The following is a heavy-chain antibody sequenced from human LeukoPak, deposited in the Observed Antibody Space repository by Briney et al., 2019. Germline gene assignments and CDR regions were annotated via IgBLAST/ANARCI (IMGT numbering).Heavy chain of an antibody. Sequence: VPSVKVSCKASGYTFTSYAMHWVRQAPGQRLEWMGWINAGNGNTKYSQKFQGRVTITRDTSASTAYMDLSSLRSEDTAVYYCASLEGLYGGGPGYAFDIWGQGTMVTVSS. J-gene: IGHJ3*02. CDR3: ASLEGLYGGGPGYAFDI. CDR1: GYTFTSYA. D-gene: IGHD4-23*01. CDR2: INAGNGNT. V-gene: IGHV1-3*01.